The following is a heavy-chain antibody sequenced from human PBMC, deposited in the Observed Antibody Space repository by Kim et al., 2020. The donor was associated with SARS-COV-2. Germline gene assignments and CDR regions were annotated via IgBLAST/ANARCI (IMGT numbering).Heavy chain of an antibody. Sequence: SETLSLTCTVSGGSISSYSWSWIRQPPGKGLEWIGYIYSSGSTNYNPSLMRRVTISVDESKNQFSLNMCSVTALDTAVYFSARRGGGEEKLPVHGNW. CDR1: GGSISSYS. V-gene: IGHV4-59*13. D-gene: IGHD3-16*01. CDR2: IYSSGST. J-gene: IGHJ5*01. CDR3: ARRGGGEEKLPVHGNW.